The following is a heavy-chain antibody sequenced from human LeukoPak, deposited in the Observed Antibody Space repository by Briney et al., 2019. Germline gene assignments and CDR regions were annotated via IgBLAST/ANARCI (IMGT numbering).Heavy chain of an antibody. V-gene: IGHV3-30-3*01. D-gene: IGHD3-3*01. CDR3: ARGGRGLEWLLYQHAFDY. CDR2: ISYDGSNK. J-gene: IGHJ4*02. CDR1: GFTFSSYA. Sequence: PGGSLRLSCAASGFTFSSYAMHWVRQAPGKGLKWVAVISYDGSNKYYADSVKGRFTISRDNSKNSLYLQMNSLRAEDTAVYYCARGGRGLEWLLYQHAFDYWGQGTLVTVSS.